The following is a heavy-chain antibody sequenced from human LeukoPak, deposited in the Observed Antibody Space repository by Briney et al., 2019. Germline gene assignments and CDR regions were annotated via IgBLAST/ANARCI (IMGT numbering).Heavy chain of an antibody. CDR2: IKDDGSEK. CDR1: GFTFSSYR. CDR3: ARAPIDY. Sequence: PGGSLRLSCVGSGFTFSSYRMTGVRQAPGKGLEWVANIKDDGSEKYSVDSVKGRFTISRDNAKNSLYLQMSSLRAEDTAVYYCARAPIDYWGQGTLVTVSS. V-gene: IGHV3-7*04. J-gene: IGHJ4*02.